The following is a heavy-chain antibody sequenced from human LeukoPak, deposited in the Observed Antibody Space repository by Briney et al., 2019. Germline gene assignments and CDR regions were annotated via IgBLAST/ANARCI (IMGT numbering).Heavy chain of an antibody. D-gene: IGHD6-19*01. J-gene: IGHJ4*02. CDR2: MSYDGSNK. V-gene: IGHV3-30-3*01. Sequence: PGGSLRPSCAASGFTFSSYALHWVRQAPGKGLEWVAVMSYDGSNKNYADSVKGRFTISRDKSRNALYLQMNSLRAEDTAVYYCARAQWAGAVAGHLGVDYWGQGTLVTVSS. CDR3: ARAQWAGAVAGHLGVDY. CDR1: GFTFSSYA.